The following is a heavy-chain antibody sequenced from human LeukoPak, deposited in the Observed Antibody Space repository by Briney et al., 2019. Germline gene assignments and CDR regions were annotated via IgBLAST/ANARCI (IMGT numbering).Heavy chain of an antibody. D-gene: IGHD2-8*01. Sequence: GESLKISCKGSGYSFTSYWIGWVRQMPGKGLEWMGIIYPGDSDTSYSPSLQGQVTISADKSISTAYLQWGSLKASDTAMYYCARPFRYCTNGVCYPHHFDYWGQGTLVTVSS. V-gene: IGHV5-51*01. CDR2: IYPGDSDT. CDR3: ARPFRYCTNGVCYPHHFDY. CDR1: GYSFTSYW. J-gene: IGHJ4*02.